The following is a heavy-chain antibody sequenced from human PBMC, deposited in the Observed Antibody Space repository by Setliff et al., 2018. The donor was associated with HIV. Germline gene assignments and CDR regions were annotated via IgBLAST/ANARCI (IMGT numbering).Heavy chain of an antibody. Sequence: ASVKVSCKASGYTFTGYYIHWVRQAPGQGLEWMGCIIPNSGGTNYAQKFQGRVTMTRDTSTSTAYMELSGLTSDDTAVYYCARGGNYYGSGIGDPWGQGTLVTVSS. CDR1: GYTFTGYY. V-gene: IGHV1-2*02. J-gene: IGHJ5*02. CDR2: IIPNSGGT. CDR3: ARGGNYYGSGIGDP. D-gene: IGHD3-10*01.